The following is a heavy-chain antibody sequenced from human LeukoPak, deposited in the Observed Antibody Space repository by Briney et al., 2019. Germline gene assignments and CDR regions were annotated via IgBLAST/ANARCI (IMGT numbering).Heavy chain of an antibody. V-gene: IGHV3-21*01. CDR3: ARARSSGWYRDY. CDR1: GFTFSSYS. Sequence: GGSLRLSCAASGFTFSSYSMNWVRQAPGKGLEWVSSISSSSYIYYADSVKGRFTISRDNAENSLYLQMNSLRAEDTAVYYCARARSSGWYRDYWGQGTLVTVSS. D-gene: IGHD6-19*01. CDR2: ISSSSYI. J-gene: IGHJ4*02.